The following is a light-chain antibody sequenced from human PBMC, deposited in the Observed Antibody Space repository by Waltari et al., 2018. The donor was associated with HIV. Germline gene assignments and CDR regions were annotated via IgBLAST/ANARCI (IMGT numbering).Light chain of an antibody. CDR3: QQYSAYPLT. CDR1: QSVSSW. J-gene: IGKJ4*01. Sequence: DIQMTHSPSTLSASLGDRVTITCRASQSVSSWLAWYQQKPGRAPKLLIYQASSLESGVPSRFSGGGSGTEFTLTISNLQAEDFTTFYCQQYSAYPLTFGGGTKLEIK. V-gene: IGKV1-5*03. CDR2: QAS.